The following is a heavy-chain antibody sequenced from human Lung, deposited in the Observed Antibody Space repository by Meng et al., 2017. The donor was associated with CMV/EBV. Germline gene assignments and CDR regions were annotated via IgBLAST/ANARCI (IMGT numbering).Heavy chain of an antibody. V-gene: IGHV1-2*02. CDR1: GYSFTGHF. J-gene: IGHJ6*02. CDR2: INPDSGTT. D-gene: IGHD1-14*01. CDR3: ARSRPGSHYYYGMDV. Sequence: SVKVSCXASGYSFTGHFVNWVRQAPGQGLEWMGWINPDSGTTDYAPNFRGRVTMTRDTSINTAYMELSRLRSDDTAVYYCARSRPGSHYYYGMDVWGQGTTVTVSS.